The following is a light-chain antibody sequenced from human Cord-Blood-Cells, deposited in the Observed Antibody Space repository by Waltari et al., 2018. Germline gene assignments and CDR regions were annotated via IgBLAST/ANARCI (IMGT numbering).Light chain of an antibody. CDR3: QQYGSSPPYT. CDR2: GAS. V-gene: IGKV3-20*01. CDR1: QSVSSSY. J-gene: IGKJ2*01. Sequence: EIVLTQYPGNLSLSPGERATLSCSASQSVSSSYLAWYQQKAGQAPRLLIYGASSRATGIPDRFSGSRSGTDFTLTISRLEPEDFAVYYCQQYGSSPPYTFGQGTKLEIK.